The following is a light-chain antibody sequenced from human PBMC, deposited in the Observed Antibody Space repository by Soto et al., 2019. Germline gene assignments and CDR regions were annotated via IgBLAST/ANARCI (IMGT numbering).Light chain of an antibody. J-gene: IGKJ3*01. V-gene: IGKV3-15*01. CDR1: QSVNSN. CDR3: QQYNSWPLT. CDR2: AAS. Sequence: EIVMTQSPVTLSVSPGERATLSCRASQSVNSNLAWYQQKPSQAPRLLIYAASTGATGIPARFSGSGSGSDFTLTISSLQSEDFAVYYCQQYNSWPLTFGPGTKVDIK.